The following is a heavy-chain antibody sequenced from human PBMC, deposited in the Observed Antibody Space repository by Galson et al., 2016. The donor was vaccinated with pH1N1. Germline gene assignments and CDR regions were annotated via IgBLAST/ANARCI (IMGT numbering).Heavy chain of an antibody. V-gene: IGHV3-23*01. CDR1: GFTFSSYA. D-gene: IGHD4-11*01. CDR2: ITGSGGGT. CDR3: AKAPTVTANGRTYFDY. Sequence: SLRLSCAASGFTFSSYAMAWVRQAPGKGLECVSTITGSGGGTCHADSVKGRFTFSRDNSKNTLYLQMNSLRAEDTAVYYCAKAPTVTANGRTYFDYWGQGVRVIVSS. J-gene: IGHJ4*02.